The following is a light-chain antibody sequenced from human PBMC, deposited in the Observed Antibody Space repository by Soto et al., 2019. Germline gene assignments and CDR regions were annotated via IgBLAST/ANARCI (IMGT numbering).Light chain of an antibody. CDR1: SSDVGGYNY. Sequence: QSALTQPAAVSGSPGQSITISCTGTSSDVGGYNYVSWYQQHPGKAPKLMIYDVSNRPSGVSNRFSGSKSGNTASLTISGLQAEDAADYYGSSYTSSSTLGVFGTGTKLTVL. J-gene: IGLJ1*01. CDR3: SSYTSSSTLGV. CDR2: DVS. V-gene: IGLV2-14*01.